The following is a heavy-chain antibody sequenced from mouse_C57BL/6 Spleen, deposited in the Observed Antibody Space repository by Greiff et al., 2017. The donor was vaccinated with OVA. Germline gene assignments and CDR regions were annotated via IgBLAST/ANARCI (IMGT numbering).Heavy chain of an antibody. V-gene: IGHV6-3*01. CDR2: IRLKSDNYAT. CDR1: GFTFSNYW. J-gene: IGHJ3*01. CDR3: TVGTPFAY. D-gene: IGHD2-14*01. Sequence: DVKLQESGGGLVQPGGSMKLSCVASGFTFSNYWMNWVRQSPEKGLEWVAQIRLKSDNYATHYAESVKGRFTISRDDSKSSVYLQMNNLRAEDTGIYYCTVGTPFAYWGQGTLVTVSA.